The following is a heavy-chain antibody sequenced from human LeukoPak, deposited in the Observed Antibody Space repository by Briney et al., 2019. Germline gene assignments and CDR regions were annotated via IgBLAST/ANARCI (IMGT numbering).Heavy chain of an antibody. Sequence: SQTLSLTCAISGDSVSSNSAAWGWIRQFPSRGLVWLGRTYYRSGWYNDYALSVKSRITINPDTSKNQVSLKLNSVTPEDTAVYYCSRELAWGPADYWGQGTLVTVSS. D-gene: IGHD7-27*01. V-gene: IGHV6-1*01. CDR2: TYYRSGWYN. CDR3: SRELAWGPADY. CDR1: GDSVSSNSAA. J-gene: IGHJ4*02.